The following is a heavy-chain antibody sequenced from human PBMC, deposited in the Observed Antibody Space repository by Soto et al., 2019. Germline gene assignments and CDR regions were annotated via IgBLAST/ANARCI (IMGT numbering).Heavy chain of an antibody. Sequence: EVQLVESGGGVVRPGGSLRLSCAASGFTFDDYGMSWVRQVPGKGLEWVSGINWNSGSTGYADSVKGRFTISRDNAKNSLSLQMNSLRAEDTALYYCARDQGGYYNSYFDYWGQGTLVTVSS. D-gene: IGHD3-10*01. CDR3: ARDQGGYYNSYFDY. V-gene: IGHV3-20*04. J-gene: IGHJ4*02. CDR1: GFTFDDYG. CDR2: INWNSGST.